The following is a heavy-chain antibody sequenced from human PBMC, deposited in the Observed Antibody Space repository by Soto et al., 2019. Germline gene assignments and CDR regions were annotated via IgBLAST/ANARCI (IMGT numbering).Heavy chain of an antibody. CDR2: ISGSGGSR. J-gene: IGHJ6*02. V-gene: IGHV3-23*01. CDR1: RFTFSTYA. Sequence: GGSLRLSCAGSRFTFSTYAMSWVRQAPGKGLEWVSTISGSGGSRYYADSVKGRFTVSRDTSKNTLFLQMNSLRAEDTAIYYCAKEETYNYYGMDVWGQGTTVTVSS. CDR3: AKEETYNYYGMDV.